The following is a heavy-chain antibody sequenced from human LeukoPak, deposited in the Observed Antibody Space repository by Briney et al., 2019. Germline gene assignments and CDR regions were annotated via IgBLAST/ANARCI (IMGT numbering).Heavy chain of an antibody. V-gene: IGHV4-59*01. CDR3: ARDRSGWYSGTRGWFDP. D-gene: IGHD6-19*01. J-gene: IGHJ5*02. Sequence: SETLSLTCTVSGGSISSYYWSWIRQPAGKGLEWIGYIYYSGSTNYNPSLKSRVTISVDTSKNQFSLKLSSVTAADTAVYYCARDRSGWYSGTRGWFDPWGQGTLVTVSS. CDR1: GGSISSYY. CDR2: IYYSGST.